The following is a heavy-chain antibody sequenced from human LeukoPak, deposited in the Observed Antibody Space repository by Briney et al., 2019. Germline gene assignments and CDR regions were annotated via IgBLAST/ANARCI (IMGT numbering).Heavy chain of an antibody. CDR3: ARTIASRTVSGVKEYSFKS. J-gene: IGHJ4*02. CDR2: LTTGGRA. D-gene: IGHD2/OR15-2a*01. CDR1: GPPNNTANLH. V-gene: IGHV4-61*02. Sequence: PSHTLPLTHTVSGPPNNTANLHWRWIRQSAGSGLEWIGRLTTGGRATYNPSLQSRVAISIETSKNQFSLELTSVTAADTAVYYCARTIASRTVSGVKEYSFKSWGQGSLVTVSS.